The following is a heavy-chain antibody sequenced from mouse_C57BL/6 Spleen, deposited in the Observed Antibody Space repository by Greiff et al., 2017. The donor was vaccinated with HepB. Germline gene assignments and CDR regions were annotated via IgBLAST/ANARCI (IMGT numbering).Heavy chain of an antibody. CDR1: GFTFSDYG. CDR3: ARAFAY. J-gene: IGHJ3*01. Sequence: EVKLVESGGGLVKPGASLKLSCAASGFTFSDYGMHWVRQAPEKGLEWVAYISSGSSTIYYADTEKGRFTISIDNAKNTLFLQMTSLRSEDTAMYYVARAFAYWGQGTLVTVSA. CDR2: ISSGSSTI. V-gene: IGHV5-17*01.